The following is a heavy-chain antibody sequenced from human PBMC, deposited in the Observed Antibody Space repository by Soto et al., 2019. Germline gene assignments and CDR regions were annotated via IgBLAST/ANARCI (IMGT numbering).Heavy chain of an antibody. J-gene: IGHJ4*02. V-gene: IGHV3-7*03. CDR3: ARGLGYSGYYFDY. Sequence: PGGSLRLSCTASGLTFSSSWMSWVRQAPGKGLEWVANIKQDGSETYYVDSVKGRFTISRDNAENSLYLQLNSLRAEDTTVYYCARGLGYSGYYFDYWGQGSLVTVSS. CDR1: GLTFSSSW. CDR2: IKQDGSET. D-gene: IGHD5-12*01.